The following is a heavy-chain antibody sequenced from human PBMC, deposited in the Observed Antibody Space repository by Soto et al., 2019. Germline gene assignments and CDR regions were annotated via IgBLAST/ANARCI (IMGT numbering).Heavy chain of an antibody. CDR1: GFTFSGFG. J-gene: IGHJ5*02. CDR3: ARWGKRDGESPQPSDL. Sequence: QEELVESGGGVVQPGRSLRLSCAASGFTFSGFGMHWVRQAPGKGLEWVAVISCDGTNAIYADSVKGRFSVSRDNSKNIVYLQMNSRREEDTAMYYCARWGKRDGESPQPSDLWGQGTLVTVSS. V-gene: IGHV3-30*03. D-gene: IGHD3-10*01. CDR2: ISCDGTNA.